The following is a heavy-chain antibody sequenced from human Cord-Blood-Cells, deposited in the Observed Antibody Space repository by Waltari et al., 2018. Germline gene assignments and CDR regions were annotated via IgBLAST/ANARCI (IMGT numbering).Heavy chain of an antibody. CDR1: GYTFTSYA. CDR3: ARDLRRIAVAGTVDY. Sequence: QVQLVQSGAEVKKPGASVQVSCKASGYTFTSYAMHWVRQAPGQRLEWMGWINAGNGNTKYSQKFQGRVTITRDTSASTAYMELSSLRSEDTAVYYCARDLRRIAVAGTVDYWGQGTLVTVSS. D-gene: IGHD6-19*01. J-gene: IGHJ4*02. CDR2: INAGNGNT. V-gene: IGHV1-3*01.